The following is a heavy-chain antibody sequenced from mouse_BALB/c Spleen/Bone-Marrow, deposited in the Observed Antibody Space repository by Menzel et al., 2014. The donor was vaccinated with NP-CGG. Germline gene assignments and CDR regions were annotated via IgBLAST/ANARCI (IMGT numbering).Heavy chain of an antibody. CDR1: GYTFTRYW. V-gene: IGHV1S81*02. CDR2: IDPSTGRT. J-gene: IGHJ2*01. Sequence: VQLQQSGAELVKPGASVKLSCKASGYTFTRYWMHWVTQRPGQGLEWIGEIDPSTGRTDYNKKFKSQATLTVDKSSSTAYMHLSSLPSEDSAVYYCARINAEHYCGQGTTLPVPS. CDR3: ARINAEHY.